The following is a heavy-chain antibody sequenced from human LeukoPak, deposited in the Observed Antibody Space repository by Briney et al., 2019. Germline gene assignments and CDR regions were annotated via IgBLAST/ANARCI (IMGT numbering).Heavy chain of an antibody. J-gene: IGHJ4*02. Sequence: SETLSLTCTVSGGSINTGDYYWAWIRQPPGKRLEWIGSLFYSGNMYYNPSLEGRVTISVDTSKNQFSLNLRSVTAADTALYYCARENIASTRDFDQWGQGTLVTVSS. CDR3: ARENIASTRDFDQ. CDR2: LFYSGNM. V-gene: IGHV4-39*07. D-gene: IGHD5/OR15-5a*01. CDR1: GGSINTGDYY.